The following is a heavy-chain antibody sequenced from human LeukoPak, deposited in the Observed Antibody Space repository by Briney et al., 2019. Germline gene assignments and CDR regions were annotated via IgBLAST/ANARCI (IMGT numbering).Heavy chain of an antibody. Sequence: PGGSLRVSCAASGFTFSSYAMHWVRQAPGKGLEWVAVISYDGSNKYYADSVKGRFPISRDNSKNTLYLQMNSLRAEDTAVYYCARAHSGWYAFDYWGQGTLVTVSS. CDR2: ISYDGSNK. D-gene: IGHD6-19*01. CDR1: GFTFSSYA. J-gene: IGHJ4*02. V-gene: IGHV3-30-3*01. CDR3: ARAHSGWYAFDY.